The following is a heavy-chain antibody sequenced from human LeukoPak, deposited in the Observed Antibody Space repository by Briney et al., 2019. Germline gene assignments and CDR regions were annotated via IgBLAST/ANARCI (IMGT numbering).Heavy chain of an antibody. Sequence: ASVKVSCKASGYTFTGYYMHWVRQAPGQGLEWVGWINPNSGVTNYAQKFQGRVTMTRDTSITTAYMELSRLTSDDTAVYYCARGFNYPYYFDYWGQGTRVTVSS. J-gene: IGHJ4*02. D-gene: IGHD1-7*01. CDR3: ARGFNYPYYFDY. CDR1: GYTFTGYY. CDR2: INPNSGVT. V-gene: IGHV1-2*02.